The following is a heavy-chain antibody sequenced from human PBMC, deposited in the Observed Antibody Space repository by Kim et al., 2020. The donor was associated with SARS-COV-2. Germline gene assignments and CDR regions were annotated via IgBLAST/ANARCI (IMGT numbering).Heavy chain of an antibody. D-gene: IGHD1-7*01. Sequence: GGSLRLSCAASGFTFSSYWMHWVRQAPGKGLVWVSRINSDGSSTSYADSVKGRFTISRDNAKNTLYLQMNSLRAEDTAVYYCARGPTRYNWNYLGSSPRGYFDYWGQGTLVTVSS. CDR2: INSDGSST. CDR3: ARGPTRYNWNYLGSSPRGYFDY. J-gene: IGHJ4*02. V-gene: IGHV3-74*01. CDR1: GFTFSSYW.